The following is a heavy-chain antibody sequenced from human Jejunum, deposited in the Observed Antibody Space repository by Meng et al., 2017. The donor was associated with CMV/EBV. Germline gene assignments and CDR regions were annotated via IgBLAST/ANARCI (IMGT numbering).Heavy chain of an antibody. D-gene: IGHD3-22*01. CDR1: GFTFRPYA. J-gene: IGHJ6*02. CDR2: IRNDGSKK. Sequence: CAASGFTFRPYAMHWVRQAPGKGLEWVAFIRNDGSKKFYADSVRGRFTVSRDNSKNTLYVQMNSLRAEDTAVYYCAKAYDSGMDVWGQGTTVTVSS. V-gene: IGHV3-30*02. CDR3: AKAYDSGMDV.